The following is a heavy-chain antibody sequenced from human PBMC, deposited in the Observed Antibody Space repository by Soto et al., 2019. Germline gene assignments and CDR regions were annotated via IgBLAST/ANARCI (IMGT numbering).Heavy chain of an antibody. V-gene: IGHV3-23*01. J-gene: IGHJ4*02. CDR1: GFTFSSYA. CDR2: ISGSGNTS. CDR3: AKDRGRTWYEDY. D-gene: IGHD6-13*01. Sequence: EVQLLESGGGLVQPGGSLRLSCAASGFTFSSYAMTWVRQAPGKGLEWVSAISGSGNTSYYADSVKGRFTISRDSSKKMLYLQMNSPRAEDTAVYYCAKDRGRTWYEDYWGQGTLVTVSS.